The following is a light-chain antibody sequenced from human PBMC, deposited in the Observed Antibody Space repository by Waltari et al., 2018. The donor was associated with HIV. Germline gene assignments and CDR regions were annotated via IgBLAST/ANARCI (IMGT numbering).Light chain of an antibody. V-gene: IGLV1-47*01. Sequence: QSVLPQPPSASGAPGQRVTISCSGSSSNIGCNFLYWYQQLPGTATNLLIYRNNQRPSGVPDRFSGSKSGTSASLAISGLRSEDEADYYCAAWTDSRYVVFGGGTKLTVL. CDR2: RNN. J-gene: IGLJ2*01. CDR1: SSNIGCNF. CDR3: AAWTDSRYVV.